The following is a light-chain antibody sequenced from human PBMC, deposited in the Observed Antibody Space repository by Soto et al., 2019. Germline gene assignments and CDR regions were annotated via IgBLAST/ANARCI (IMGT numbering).Light chain of an antibody. J-gene: IGLJ1*01. V-gene: IGLV2-18*01. CDR3: SLYTSENAYV. CDR2: EVS. CDR1: STDFVGYNR. Sequence: QSALTQPPSVSGSPGQSVTISCTGTSTDFVGYNRVSWYQQPPGTAPKLMICEVSKRPSGVPDRFSGSKSGNTASLTISGLQAADEADYYCSLYTSENAYVFGTGTKVTVL.